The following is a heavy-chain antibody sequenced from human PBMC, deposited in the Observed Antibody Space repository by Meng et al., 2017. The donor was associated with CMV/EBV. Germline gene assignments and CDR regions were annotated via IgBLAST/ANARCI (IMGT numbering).Heavy chain of an antibody. CDR2: IYYSGST. Sequence: SETLSLTCTVSGCSISSSSYYWGWTRQPPGMGLEWIGSIYYSGSTYYNPSLKSRVTISVDTSKNQFSLKLSSVTAADTAVYYCARSVCSTSCYFALYGDWFDPWGQGTLVTVSS. CDR1: GCSISSSSYY. J-gene: IGHJ5*02. V-gene: IGHV4-39*01. D-gene: IGHD2-2*01. CDR3: ARSVCSTSCYFALYGDWFDP.